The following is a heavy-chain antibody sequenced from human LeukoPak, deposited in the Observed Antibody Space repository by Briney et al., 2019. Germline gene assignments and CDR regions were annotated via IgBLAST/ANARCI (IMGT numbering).Heavy chain of an antibody. CDR1: GFTFSSYA. D-gene: IGHD6-13*01. V-gene: IGHV3-23*01. J-gene: IGHJ4*02. CDR3: AKPAAAGPGHLYYFDY. CDR2: ISGSGGST. Sequence: SGGSLRLSCAASGFTFSSYAMSWVRQAPGKGLEWVSAISGSGGSTYYADSVKGRFTISRDNSKNTLYLQMNSLRAEDTAVYYCAKPAAAGPGHLYYFDYWGQGTLVTVSS.